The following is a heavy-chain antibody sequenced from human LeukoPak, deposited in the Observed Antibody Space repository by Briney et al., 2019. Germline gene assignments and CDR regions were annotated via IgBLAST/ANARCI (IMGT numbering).Heavy chain of an antibody. Sequence: SETLSLTCTVSDGSISSYYWSWIRQPPGKGLEWIGHIYDSGSTNYNPSLKSRVAISVDTSKNQFSLKLSSVTAADTAVYYCAREFSWSGFFDYWGQGTLVTVSS. V-gene: IGHV4-59*01. CDR3: AREFSWSGFFDY. J-gene: IGHJ4*02. D-gene: IGHD3-3*01. CDR1: DGSISSYY. CDR2: IYDSGST.